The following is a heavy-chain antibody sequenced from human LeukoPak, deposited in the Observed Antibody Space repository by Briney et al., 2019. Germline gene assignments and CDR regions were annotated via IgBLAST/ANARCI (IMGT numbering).Heavy chain of an antibody. V-gene: IGHV3-30-3*01. CDR1: GFTFSSYA. J-gene: IGHJ5*02. CDR3: ARAYPTGYSSSWYTPSWFDP. D-gene: IGHD6-13*01. CDR2: ISYDGSNK. Sequence: GSLRLSCAASGFTFSSYAMHWVRQAPGKGLEWVAVISYDGSNKYYADSVKGRFTISRDNSKNTLYLQMNSLRAEDTAVYYCARAYPTGYSSSWYTPSWFDPWGQGTLVTVSS.